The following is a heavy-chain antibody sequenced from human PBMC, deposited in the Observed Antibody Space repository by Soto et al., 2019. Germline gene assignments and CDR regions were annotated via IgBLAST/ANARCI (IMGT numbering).Heavy chain of an antibody. D-gene: IGHD6-6*01. CDR1: GFTFSSYG. CDR3: ARDLGDSSSPPGY. CDR2: IWYDGSNK. V-gene: IGHV3-33*01. Sequence: QVQLVESGGGVVQPVRSLRLSCAASGFTFSSYGMHWVRQAPGKGLEWVAVIWYDGSNKYYADSVKGRFTISRDNSKNTLYLQMNCLRAEDTAVYYCARDLGDSSSPPGYWGQGTLVTVSS. J-gene: IGHJ4*02.